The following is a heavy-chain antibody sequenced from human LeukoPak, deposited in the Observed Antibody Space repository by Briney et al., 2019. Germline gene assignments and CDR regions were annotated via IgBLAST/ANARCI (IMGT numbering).Heavy chain of an antibody. CDR1: GFTFSSYS. CDR3: ARVVGLGELLLFDY. V-gene: IGHV3-21*01. D-gene: IGHD3-16*01. CDR2: ISSSSSYI. J-gene: IGHJ4*02. Sequence: GGSLRLSCAASGFTFSSYSMNWVRQAPGKGLEWVPSISSSSSYIYYADSVKGRFTISRDNAKNSLYLQMNSLRAEDTAVYYCARVVGLGELLLFDYWGQGTLVTVSS.